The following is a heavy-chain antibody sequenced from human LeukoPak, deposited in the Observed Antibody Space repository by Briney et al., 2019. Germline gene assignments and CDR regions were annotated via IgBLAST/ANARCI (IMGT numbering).Heavy chain of an antibody. V-gene: IGHV3-23*01. Sequence: GGSLRLSCAASGFTFSSYAMSWVRQAPGKGLEWVSAISGSGGSTYYADSVKARFTISRDNSKNTLYLQMNSLRAEDTAVYYCATTPGAYYYYHMDVWGQGTTVTVSS. CDR3: ATTPGAYYYYHMDV. CDR1: GFTFSSYA. J-gene: IGHJ6*02. CDR2: ISGSGGST. D-gene: IGHD3-10*01.